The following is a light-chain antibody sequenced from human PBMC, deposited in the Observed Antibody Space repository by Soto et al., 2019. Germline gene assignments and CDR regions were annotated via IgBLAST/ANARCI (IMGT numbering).Light chain of an antibody. CDR2: EVS. CDR1: SSDVGGYNY. V-gene: IGLV2-8*01. J-gene: IGLJ1*01. Sequence: QSALTQPPSASGSPGQSVTISCTGTSSDVGGYNYVSWYQQHPGKAPKLMIYEVSKRPSGVTDRFSGSKSGNTASLTVSGLQAEDEADYYCSSYAGRNNLYVFGTGTKLTVL. CDR3: SSYAGRNNLYV.